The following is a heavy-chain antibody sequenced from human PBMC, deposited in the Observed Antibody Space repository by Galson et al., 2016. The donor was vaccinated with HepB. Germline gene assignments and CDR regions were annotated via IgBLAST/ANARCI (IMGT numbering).Heavy chain of an antibody. CDR2: ISYDGSYK. Sequence: SLRLSCAASGFTFRSYGMHWVRQAPGKGLEWVAVISYDGSYKYYADSVKGRFTISRDNSKNTLYLQMNSLRGEDTAVYHCARGRYDFWNGYWSYYYYMNDWGQGTTVTVSS. CDR1: GFTFRSYG. J-gene: IGHJ6*02. CDR3: ARGRYDFWNGYWSYYYYMND. D-gene: IGHD3-3*01. V-gene: IGHV3-30*03.